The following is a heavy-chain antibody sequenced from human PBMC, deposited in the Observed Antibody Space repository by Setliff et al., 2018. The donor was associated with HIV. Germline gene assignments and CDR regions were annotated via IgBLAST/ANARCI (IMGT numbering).Heavy chain of an antibody. D-gene: IGHD2-8*01. J-gene: IGHJ3*02. V-gene: IGHV1-2*06. CDR2: IIPNSGAT. Sequence: GASVKVSCKASGYTFTGYYMHWVRQAPGQGLVWMGRIIPNSGATNYAQKFQGRVTMTRDTSISTAYMELSRLRSDDTAVYYCATKVYCTNGVCLNAFDIWGQGTMVTVSS. CDR3: ATKVYCTNGVCLNAFDI. CDR1: GYTFTGYY.